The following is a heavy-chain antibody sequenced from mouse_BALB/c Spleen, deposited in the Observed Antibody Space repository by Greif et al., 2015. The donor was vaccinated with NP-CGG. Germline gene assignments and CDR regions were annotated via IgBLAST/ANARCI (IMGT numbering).Heavy chain of an antibody. J-gene: IGHJ3*01. D-gene: IGHD2-3*01. V-gene: IGHV14-3*02. Sequence: EVKLVESGAELVKPGASVKLSCTASGFNIKDTYMHWVKQRPEQGLEWIGRIDPANGNTKYDPKFQGKATITADTSSNAADLQLSSLTSEDTAVYYCARSGGWLLPFAYWGQGTLVTVSA. CDR3: ARSGGWLLPFAY. CDR2: IDPANGNT. CDR1: GFNIKDTY.